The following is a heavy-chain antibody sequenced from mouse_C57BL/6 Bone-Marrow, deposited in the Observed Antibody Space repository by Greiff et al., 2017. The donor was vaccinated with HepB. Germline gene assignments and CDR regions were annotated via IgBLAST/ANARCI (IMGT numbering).Heavy chain of an antibody. J-gene: IGHJ4*01. CDR2: IDPETGGT. CDR3: TRPSYDAMDY. CDR1: GYTFTDYE. Sequence: LQESGAELVRPGASVTLSCKASGYTFTDYEMHWVKQTPVHGLEWIGAIDPETGGTAYNQKFKGKAILTADKSSSTAYMELRSLTSEDSAVYYCTRPSYDAMDYWGQGTSVTVSS. V-gene: IGHV1-15*01.